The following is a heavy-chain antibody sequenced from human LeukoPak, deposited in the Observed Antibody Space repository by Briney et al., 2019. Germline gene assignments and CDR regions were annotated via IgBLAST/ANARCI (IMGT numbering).Heavy chain of an antibody. CDR1: GGSISSYY. CDR2: IYTSGST. V-gene: IGHV4-4*07. CDR3: ARSYDFWSGSSPTPNN. D-gene: IGHD3-3*01. Sequence: SETLSLTCTVSGGSISSYYWSWIRQPAGKGLEWIGRIYTSGSTNYNPSLKSRVTMSVDTSKNQFSLKLSSVTAADTAVYYCARSYDFWSGSSPTPNNWGQGTLVTVSS. J-gene: IGHJ4*02.